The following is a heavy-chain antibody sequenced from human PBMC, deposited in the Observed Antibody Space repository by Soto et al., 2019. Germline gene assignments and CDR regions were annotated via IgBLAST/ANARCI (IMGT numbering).Heavy chain of an antibody. Sequence: QLQLQESGPGLVKPSETLSLTCTVSGGSISSSSYYWGWIRQPPGKGLEWIGSIYYSGSTYYNPALKSRISISVDTSKNQFSLKLSSVTAAARAVYYCARHTPEISISDHWGQGTLVSVSS. V-gene: IGHV4-39*01. CDR1: GGSISSSSYY. J-gene: IGHJ4*02. D-gene: IGHD2-15*01. CDR2: IYYSGST. CDR3: ARHTPEISISDH.